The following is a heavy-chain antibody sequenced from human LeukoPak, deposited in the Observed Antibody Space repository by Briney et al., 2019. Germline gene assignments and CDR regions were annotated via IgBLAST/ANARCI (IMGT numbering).Heavy chain of an antibody. Sequence: SETLSLTCTVSGGSISSYYWSWIRQPPGKGLEWIGYIYYSGSTYYNPSLKSRVTISVDTSKNQFSLKLSSVTAADTAVYYCARDPGGRTGGHAFDIWGQGTMVTVSS. CDR2: IYYSGST. D-gene: IGHD3-16*01. CDR1: GGSISSYY. V-gene: IGHV4-30-4*01. J-gene: IGHJ3*02. CDR3: ARDPGGRTGGHAFDI.